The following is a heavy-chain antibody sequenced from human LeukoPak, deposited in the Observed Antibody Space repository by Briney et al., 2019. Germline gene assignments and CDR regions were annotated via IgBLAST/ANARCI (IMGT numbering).Heavy chain of an antibody. CDR3: ARAAYNAADY. Sequence: GGSLRLSCAASGFTFSSYSMHWVRQAPGKGLEWVSYISSSSGTIYYADSVKGRFTISRDNAKNSLYLQMNSLRDEETAVYYCARAAYNAADYWGQGTLVTVSS. CDR2: ISSSSGTI. D-gene: IGHD5-24*01. V-gene: IGHV3-48*02. J-gene: IGHJ4*02. CDR1: GFTFSSYS.